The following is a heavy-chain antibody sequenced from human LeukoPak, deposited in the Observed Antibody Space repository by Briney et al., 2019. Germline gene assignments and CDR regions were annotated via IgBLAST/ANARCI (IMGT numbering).Heavy chain of an antibody. CDR2: IYYSGST. Sequence: PSETLSLTCTVSGGSISSGDYYWSWIRQPPGKGLEWIGYIYYSGSTYYNPSLKSRVTISVDTSKNQFSLQLNSVTPEDTAVYYCANSRLERLLYWFDPWGQGTLVTVSS. D-gene: IGHD1-1*01. CDR1: GGSISSGDYY. CDR3: ANSRLERLLYWFDP. V-gene: IGHV4-30-4*08. J-gene: IGHJ5*02.